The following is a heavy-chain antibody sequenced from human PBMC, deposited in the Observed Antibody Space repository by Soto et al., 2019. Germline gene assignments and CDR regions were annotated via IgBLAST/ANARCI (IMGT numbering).Heavy chain of an antibody. J-gene: IGHJ3*02. CDR3: AKPDILRFLEWLSAFDI. V-gene: IGHV3-23*01. Sequence: VQLLESGGGLVQPGGSLRLSCAASGFTFSSYAMSWVRQAPGKGLEWVSAISGSGGSTYYADSVKGRFTISRDNSKNTLYLQMNSLRAEDTAVYYCAKPDILRFLEWLSAFDIWGQGTMVTVSS. CDR1: GFTFSSYA. CDR2: ISGSGGST. D-gene: IGHD3-3*01.